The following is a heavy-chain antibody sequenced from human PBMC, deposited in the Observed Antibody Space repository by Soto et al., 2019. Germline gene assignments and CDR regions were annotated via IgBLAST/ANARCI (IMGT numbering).Heavy chain of an antibody. CDR3: VRDGHNTNDVDH. CDR2: INKDGSER. J-gene: IGHJ5*02. CDR1: GFTFDDYW. Sequence: EVQLVESGGVLVQPGGSLRLSCVAPGFTFDDYWMNWVRQAPGKGLEWVAIINKDGSERYYVDSVKGRFTISRDNSKNSLFLQMNSLRAEDTALYYCVRDGHNTNDVDHWGQGTLVTVSS. D-gene: IGHD1-20*01. V-gene: IGHV3-7*01.